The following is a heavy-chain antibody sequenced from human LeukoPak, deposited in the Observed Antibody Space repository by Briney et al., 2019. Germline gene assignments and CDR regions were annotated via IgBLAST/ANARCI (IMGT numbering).Heavy chain of an antibody. D-gene: IGHD3-22*01. V-gene: IGHV3-23*01. Sequence: SGGSLRLSCVPSGFSFSNYAMSWVRQAPGKGLEWVSSISGSGGSTHYADSVKGRFTISRDKTKNTLYLRMNSLRAEDTAVYYCAKSSYYDASGYYREYYFDYWGQGTLVTVSS. CDR1: GFSFSNYA. J-gene: IGHJ4*02. CDR2: ISGSGGST. CDR3: AKSSYYDASGYYREYYFDY.